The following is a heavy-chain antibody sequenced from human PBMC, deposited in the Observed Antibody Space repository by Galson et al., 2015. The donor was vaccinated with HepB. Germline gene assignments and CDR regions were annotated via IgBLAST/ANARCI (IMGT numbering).Heavy chain of an antibody. CDR3: ARRGYYDSSGYFDY. Sequence: WGWIRQPPGKGLEWIGSIYYSGSTYYNPSLKSRVTISVDTSKNQFSLKLSSVTAADTAVYYCARRGYYDSSGYFDYWGQGTLVTVSS. CDR2: IYYSGST. J-gene: IGHJ4*02. D-gene: IGHD3-22*01. V-gene: IGHV4-39*01.